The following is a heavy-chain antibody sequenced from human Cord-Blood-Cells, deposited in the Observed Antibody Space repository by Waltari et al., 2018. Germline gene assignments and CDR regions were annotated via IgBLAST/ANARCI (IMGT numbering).Heavy chain of an antibody. CDR3: ARMCSSTIHYYFDY. V-gene: IGHV4-61*09. D-gene: IGHD2-2*01. J-gene: IGHJ4*02. CDR1: GGSISSGSYY. CDR2: IYTSGST. Sequence: QVQLQESGPGLVKPSQTLSLTCTVSGGSISSGSYYWRWIRQPAGKGLEWIGDIYTSGSTNYTPPLEGRVTISVDTSKNQFSPKLSSVTAADTAVYFCARMCSSTIHYYFDYWGQGTLVTVSS.